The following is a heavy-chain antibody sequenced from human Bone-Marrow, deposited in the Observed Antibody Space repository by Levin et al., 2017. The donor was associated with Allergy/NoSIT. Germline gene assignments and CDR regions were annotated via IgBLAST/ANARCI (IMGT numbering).Heavy chain of an antibody. CDR2: IYYTGNT. CDR3: AASPSEGTTWSSPFDF. D-gene: IGHD2/OR15-2a*01. J-gene: IGHJ4*02. V-gene: IGHV4-39*01. Sequence: SETLSLTCSVSGVSISSSNYYWGWIRQPPGRGLEWIGKIYYTGNTCYNPSLKSRVSISVDTSKNLFSLELRSVTAADTAVYYCAASPSEGTTWSSPFDFWGQGALVTVSS. CDR1: GVSISSSNYY.